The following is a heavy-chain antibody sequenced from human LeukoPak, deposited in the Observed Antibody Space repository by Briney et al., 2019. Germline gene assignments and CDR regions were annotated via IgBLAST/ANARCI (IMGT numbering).Heavy chain of an antibody. V-gene: IGHV3-23*01. CDR3: AKARQVGDYVRYVLDY. D-gene: IGHD4-17*01. CDR2: ISGSGGST. J-gene: IGHJ4*02. CDR1: GFTFSSYA. Sequence: GGSLRLSCAASGFTFSSYAMSWVRQAPGKGLEWVSAISGSGGSTYYADSVKGRFTISRDNSKNTLYLQMNSLRAEDTAVYYCAKARQVGDYVRYVLDYWGQGTLVTVSS.